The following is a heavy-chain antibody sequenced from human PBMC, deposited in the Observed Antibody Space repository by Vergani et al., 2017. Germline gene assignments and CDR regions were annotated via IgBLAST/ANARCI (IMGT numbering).Heavy chain of an antibody. Sequence: QVQLRESGPGLVKPSENLSLSCRVSGDSISRSHYYWGFIRQPPGKGLEWIGSISSSGSPYYNPTLKSRLAFSVDTSKNLFSLRLKSVTATDTGMYYCARPVGPSAIADGYHVWGQGTMVTVS. CDR2: ISSSGSP. J-gene: IGHJ3*01. CDR1: GDSISRSHYY. V-gene: IGHV4-39*02. CDR3: ARPVGPSAIADGYHV. D-gene: IGHD3-10*01.